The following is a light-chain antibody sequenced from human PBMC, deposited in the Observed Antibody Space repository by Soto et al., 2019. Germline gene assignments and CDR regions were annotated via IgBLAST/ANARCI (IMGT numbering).Light chain of an antibody. Sequence: EIVLTQSPGTLSLSPGERVTLSCRASQSVSSSYLAWYQQKPGRAPRLLIYGASSRATGIPDRFSGSGSETDFTLTISRLEPEDFAVYYCQQYGSSPVTFGQGTKLEIK. CDR1: QSVSSSY. CDR3: QQYGSSPVT. V-gene: IGKV3-20*01. J-gene: IGKJ2*01. CDR2: GAS.